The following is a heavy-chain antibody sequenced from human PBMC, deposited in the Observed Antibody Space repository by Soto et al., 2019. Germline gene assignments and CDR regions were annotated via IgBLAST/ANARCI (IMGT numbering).Heavy chain of an antibody. Sequence: SETLSLTCSSYSGSFSCYYWSWIRQPPGKWREWMWEISQSGNTNYSPSLKSRVSISIDTSKKQFSLNLASVSAADTAVYYCARAPKVSGSSQTRPDFWGQGTLVTVSS. V-gene: IGHV4-34*01. CDR1: SGSFSCYY. CDR3: ARAPKVSGSSQTRPDF. D-gene: IGHD6-6*01. CDR2: ISQSGNT. J-gene: IGHJ4*02.